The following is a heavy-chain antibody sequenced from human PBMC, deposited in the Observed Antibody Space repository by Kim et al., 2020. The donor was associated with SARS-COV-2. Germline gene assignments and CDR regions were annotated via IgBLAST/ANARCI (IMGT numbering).Heavy chain of an antibody. CDR1: GGSISSGGYY. CDR3: ARESDGLIAAAGTVH. V-gene: IGHV4-31*03. CDR2: IYYSGST. D-gene: IGHD6-13*01. Sequence: SETLSLTCTVSGGSISSGGYYWSWIRQHPGKGLEWIGYIYYSGSTYYNPSLKSRVTISVDTSKNQFSLKLSSVTAADTAVYYCARESDGLIAAAGTVHWGQGTLGTVSS. J-gene: IGHJ4*02.